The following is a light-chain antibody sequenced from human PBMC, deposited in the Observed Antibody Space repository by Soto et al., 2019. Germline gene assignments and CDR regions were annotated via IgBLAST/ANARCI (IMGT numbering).Light chain of an antibody. CDR1: QSIGIY. Sequence: DIQIAQSPSSLSASVGDRVTMSCRASQSIGIYLNWYQQKPGKAPKFLIYAASYVQTGAPSRFSGSGSGTDFALTITSLQPEDSATYYCQQSDSNPWTFGQGTKVDIK. CDR3: QQSDSNPWT. J-gene: IGKJ1*01. V-gene: IGKV1-39*01. CDR2: AAS.